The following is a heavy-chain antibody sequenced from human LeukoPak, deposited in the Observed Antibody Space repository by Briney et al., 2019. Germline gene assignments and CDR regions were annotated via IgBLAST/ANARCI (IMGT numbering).Heavy chain of an antibody. CDR3: ARISCTGNSCRPYSYYDMDV. D-gene: IGHD2-15*01. J-gene: IGHJ6*02. Sequence: SETLSLTCAVYGGSFSGYYWSWIRQPPGKGLEWIGEINHSESTKYNPSLKSRVTISLDTPKNQFSLRLSSVTAADTAVYYCARISCTGNSCRPYSYYDMDVWGQGTTVTVSS. CDR2: INHSEST. V-gene: IGHV4-34*01. CDR1: GGSFSGYY.